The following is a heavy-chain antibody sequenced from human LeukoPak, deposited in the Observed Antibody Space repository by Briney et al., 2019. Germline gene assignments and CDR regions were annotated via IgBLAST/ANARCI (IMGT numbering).Heavy chain of an antibody. CDR3: ARRGYWNWFDP. J-gene: IGHJ5*02. V-gene: IGHV4-34*01. CDR1: GGSFSGYY. D-gene: IGHD3-22*01. CDR2: INHSGST. Sequence: SETLSLTCAVYGGSFSGYYWSWIRQPPGKGLEWIGEINHSGSTNYIPSLKSRVTISVDTSKNQFSLKLSSVTAADTAVYYCARRGYWNWFDPWGQGTLVTVSS.